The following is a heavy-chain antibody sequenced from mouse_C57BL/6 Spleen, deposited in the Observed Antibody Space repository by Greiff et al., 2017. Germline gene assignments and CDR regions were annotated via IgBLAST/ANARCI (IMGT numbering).Heavy chain of an antibody. CDR2: IRNKDNGYKT. V-gene: IGHV7-3*01. CDR1: GFTFTDYY. Sequence: EVKLVESGGGLVQPGGSLSLSCAASGFTFTDYYMSWVRQPPGKALEWLGFIRNKDNGYKTEYSASVKGRFTISRDNSQSILYLQMNARRAEDSATYYCARYGDGHWASYAMDNWGQGTSLTVSS. J-gene: IGHJ4*01. CDR3: ARYGDGHWASYAMDN. D-gene: IGHD4-1*01.